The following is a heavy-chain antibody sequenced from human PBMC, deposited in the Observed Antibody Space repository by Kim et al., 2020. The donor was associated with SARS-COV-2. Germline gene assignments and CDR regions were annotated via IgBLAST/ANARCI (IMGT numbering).Heavy chain of an antibody. J-gene: IGHJ6*02. CDR3: ARHNGGASYYYYYGMDV. V-gene: IGHV4-39*01. D-gene: IGHD1-26*01. Sequence: LKSRVTISVDTSKNQFSLKLSSVTAADTAVYYCARHNGGASYYYYYGMDVWGQGTTVTVSS.